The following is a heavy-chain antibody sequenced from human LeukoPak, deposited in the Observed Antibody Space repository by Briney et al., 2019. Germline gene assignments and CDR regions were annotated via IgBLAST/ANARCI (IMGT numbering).Heavy chain of an antibody. CDR1: GGSFSGYY. CDR3: ASGGWVVVPAAIYYFDY. Sequence: SETLSLTCAVYGGSFSGYYWSWIRQPPGKGLEWIGVINHSGSTNYNPSLKSRVTISVDTSKNQFSLKLSSVTAADTAVYYCASGGWVVVPAAIYYFDYWGQGTLVTVSS. J-gene: IGHJ4*02. V-gene: IGHV4-34*01. CDR2: INHSGST. D-gene: IGHD2-2*01.